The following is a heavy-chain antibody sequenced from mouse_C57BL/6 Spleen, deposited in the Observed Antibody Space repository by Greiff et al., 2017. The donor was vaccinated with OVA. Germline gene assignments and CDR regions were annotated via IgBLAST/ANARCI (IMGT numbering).Heavy chain of an antibody. CDR3: ARDSSNYFDY. CDR1: GYAFSSYW. D-gene: IGHD3-2*02. V-gene: IGHV1-80*01. CDR2: IYPGDGDT. Sequence: VKLVESGAELVKPGASVKISCKASGYAFSSYWMNWVKQRPGKGLEWIGQIYPGDGDTNYNGKFKGKATLTADKSSSTAYMQLSSLTSEDSAVYFCARDSSNYFDYWGQGTTLTVSS. J-gene: IGHJ2*01.